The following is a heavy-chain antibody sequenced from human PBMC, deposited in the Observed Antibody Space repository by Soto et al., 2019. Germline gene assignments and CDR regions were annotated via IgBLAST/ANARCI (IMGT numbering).Heavy chain of an antibody. CDR2: IYSGGST. Sequence: GGSLRLSCAASGFTVSSNYMSWVRRAPGKGLEWVSLIYSGGSTYYADSVKGRFTISRDNSKNTLYLQMNSLRAEDTAVYYCATATPYYYENSGYFGYWGQGTLVTVSS. J-gene: IGHJ4*02. CDR3: ATATPYYYENSGYFGY. D-gene: IGHD3-22*01. V-gene: IGHV3-53*01. CDR1: GFTVSSNY.